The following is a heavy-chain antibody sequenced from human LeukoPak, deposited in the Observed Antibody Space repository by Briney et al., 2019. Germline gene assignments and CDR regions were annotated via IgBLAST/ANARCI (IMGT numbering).Heavy chain of an antibody. V-gene: IGHV4-34*01. J-gene: IGHJ5*02. CDR2: INHSGIT. D-gene: IGHD3-22*01. CDR3: ARGRGTMIVPSTLNWFEP. Sequence: SETLSLTCAVYGGSFSGYYSSWIRQPPRNGLEWIGEINHSGITNYNPSLKSRVTISVDTSKNQFSLKLSSVTAADTAVYYCARGRGTMIVPSTLNWFEPWGQGTLVTVSS. CDR1: GGSFSGYY.